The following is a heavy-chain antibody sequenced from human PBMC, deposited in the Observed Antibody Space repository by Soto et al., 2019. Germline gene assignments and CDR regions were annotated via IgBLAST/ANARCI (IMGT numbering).Heavy chain of an antibody. D-gene: IGHD3-10*01. Sequence: ASVKVSCKASGGTFSSYTISWVRQAPGQRLEWMGWINAGNGNTKYSQKFQGRVTITRDTSASTVYMELSSLRSEDTAVYYCARDDQWFGERTFDYWGQGTLVTVSS. J-gene: IGHJ4*02. CDR2: INAGNGNT. V-gene: IGHV1-3*01. CDR1: GGTFSSYT. CDR3: ARDDQWFGERTFDY.